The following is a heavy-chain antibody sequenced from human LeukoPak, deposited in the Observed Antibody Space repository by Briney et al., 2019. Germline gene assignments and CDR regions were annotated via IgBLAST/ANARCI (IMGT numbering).Heavy chain of an antibody. Sequence: GGSLRLSCAASGFTFSTFSMYWVRQAPGKGLEWVALISYSGSGKYYADSVEGRFTISRDNSRNTLYLQMNSLSVEDTAFYYCAKDLANSWTIDYWGQGTLVAVSS. CDR1: GFTFSTFS. CDR3: AKDLANSWTIDY. D-gene: IGHD1-1*01. CDR2: ISYSGSGK. V-gene: IGHV3-30-3*01. J-gene: IGHJ4*02.